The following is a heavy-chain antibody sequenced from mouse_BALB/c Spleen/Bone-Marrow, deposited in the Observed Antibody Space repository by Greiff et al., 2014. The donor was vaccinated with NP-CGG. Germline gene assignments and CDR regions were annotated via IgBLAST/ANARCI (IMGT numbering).Heavy chain of an antibody. CDR1: GFNIKDTY. CDR3: APYYYGRWFAN. J-gene: IGHJ3*01. V-gene: IGHV14-3*02. CDR2: IDPANGNI. Sequence: DVQLQESGAELVKPGASVKLSCTASGFNIKDTYVHWVKQRPEQGLEWIGRIDPANGNIKYDPKFQGKATITADTSSNTAYLQLSSLTSEDTAVYYCAPYYYGRWFANWGQGTLVTVSA. D-gene: IGHD1-1*01.